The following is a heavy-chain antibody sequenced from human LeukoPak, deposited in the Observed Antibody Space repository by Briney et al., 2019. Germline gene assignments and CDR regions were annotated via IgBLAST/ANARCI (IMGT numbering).Heavy chain of an antibody. CDR1: GYTFNGYY. Sequence: GASVKVSCKASGYTFNGYYMHWVRQAPGQGLEWMGWINPNSGGTNYAQKFQGRVTMTRDTSISTAYMELSRLRSDDTAVYYCARGLYYYDSSGYYLFGYWGQGTLVTVSS. D-gene: IGHD3-22*01. V-gene: IGHV1-2*02. CDR2: INPNSGGT. J-gene: IGHJ4*02. CDR3: ARGLYYYDSSGYYLFGY.